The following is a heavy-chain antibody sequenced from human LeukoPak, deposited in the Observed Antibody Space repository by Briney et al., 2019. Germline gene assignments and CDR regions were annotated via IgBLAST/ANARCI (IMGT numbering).Heavy chain of an antibody. J-gene: IGHJ4*02. CDR1: GFTFDDYG. Sequence: GGSLRLSCAASGFTFDDYGMHWVRRAPGKGLEWMTFIRFDGSEKYYADSVKGRFTISRDYSKNTLFLQMSSLRPEDTAVYYCALGKNFGYHYFDFWGQGALVTVSS. V-gene: IGHV3-30*02. D-gene: IGHD2-2*03. CDR3: ALGKNFGYHYFDF. CDR2: IRFDGSEK.